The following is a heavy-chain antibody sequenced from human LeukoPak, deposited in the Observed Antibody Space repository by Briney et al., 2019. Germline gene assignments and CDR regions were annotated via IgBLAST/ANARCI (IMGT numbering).Heavy chain of an antibody. Sequence: GGSLRLSCAASGLTFSSYGMHWVRQAPGKGLEWVAVISYDGSNKYYADSVKGRFTISRDNSKNTLYLQMNSLRAEDTAVYYCAKDPDSGSYPLCLDYWGQGTLVTVSS. CDR3: AKDPDSGSYPLCLDY. CDR2: ISYDGSNK. V-gene: IGHV3-30*18. D-gene: IGHD1-26*01. CDR1: GLTFSSYG. J-gene: IGHJ4*02.